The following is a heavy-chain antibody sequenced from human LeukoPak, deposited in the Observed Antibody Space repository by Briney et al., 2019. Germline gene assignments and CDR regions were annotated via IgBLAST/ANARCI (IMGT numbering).Heavy chain of an antibody. J-gene: IGHJ3*02. Sequence: GGSLRLSCAASGFTFDDYAMHWVRQAPGKGLEWVSGISWNSGSIGYADSVKGRFTISRDNAKNSLYLQMNSLRAEDTALYYCTRKGDFWSGYYSDAFDIWGQGTMVTVSS. CDR1: GFTFDDYA. CDR3: TRKGDFWSGYYSDAFDI. CDR2: ISWNSGSI. D-gene: IGHD3-3*01. V-gene: IGHV3-9*01.